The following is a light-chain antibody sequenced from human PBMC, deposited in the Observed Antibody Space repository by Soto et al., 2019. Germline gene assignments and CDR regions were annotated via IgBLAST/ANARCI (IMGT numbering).Light chain of an antibody. V-gene: IGLV2-11*01. Sequence: QSALTQPRSVSGSPGQSVTISCTGTSSDVGGYYYVSWYQQHPGKAPKLMIYDVSKRPSGVPDRFSGSKSGNTASLTISGLQAEDEADYYCCSYAGSYIYVVFGGGTKLTVL. CDR3: CSYAGSYIYVV. J-gene: IGLJ2*01. CDR2: DVS. CDR1: SSDVGGYYY.